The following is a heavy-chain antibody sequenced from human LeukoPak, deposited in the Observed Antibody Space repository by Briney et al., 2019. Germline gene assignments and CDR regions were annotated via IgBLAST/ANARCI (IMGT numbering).Heavy chain of an antibody. J-gene: IGHJ3*02. CDR2: ISAYNGNT. D-gene: IGHD2-2*01. V-gene: IGHV1-18*01. CDR3: AREDYCSSTSCFERAFDI. Sequence: ASVKVSCKASGYTFISYGISRVRQAPGQGLEWMGWISAYNGNTNYAQKLQGRVTMTTDTSTSTAYMELRSLRSDDTAVYYCAREDYCSSTSCFERAFDIWGQGTMVTVSS. CDR1: GYTFISYG.